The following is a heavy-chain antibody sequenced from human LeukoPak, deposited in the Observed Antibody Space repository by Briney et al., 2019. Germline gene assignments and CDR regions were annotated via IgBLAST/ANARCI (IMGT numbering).Heavy chain of an antibody. CDR3: ARLSSQCSSGWYGDC. CDR1: GASISSSNW. V-gene: IGHV4-4*02. D-gene: IGHD6-19*01. J-gene: IGHJ4*02. Sequence: SETLSLTCAVSGASISSSNWWSWVRQPPGKGLEWIGEIYHSGSTNYNPSLKSRVTISVDKSKNQFSLKLTSVTAADTAVYYRARLSSQCSSGWYGDCWGQGTLVTVSS. CDR2: IYHSGST.